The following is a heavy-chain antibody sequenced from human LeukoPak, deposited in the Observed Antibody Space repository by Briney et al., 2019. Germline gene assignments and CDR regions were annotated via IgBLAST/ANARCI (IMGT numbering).Heavy chain of an antibody. D-gene: IGHD3-22*01. V-gene: IGHV4-59*01. Sequence: SETLSLTCTVSGGSISSYYWSWIRQPPGKGLEWIGYIDYSGSTNYNPSLKSRVTRSVDTSKNQFSLKLSSVTAADTAVYYCARVVPDSSGYYYQYNWFDPWGQGTLVTVSS. CDR3: ARVVPDSSGYYYQYNWFDP. CDR2: IDYSGST. CDR1: GGSISSYY. J-gene: IGHJ5*02.